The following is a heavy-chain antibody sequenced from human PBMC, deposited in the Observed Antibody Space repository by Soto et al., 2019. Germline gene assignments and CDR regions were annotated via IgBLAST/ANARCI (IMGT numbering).Heavy chain of an antibody. CDR2: IYYSGST. J-gene: IGHJ5*02. D-gene: IGHD3-22*01. Sequence: SETLSLTCAVSGYSISSSNWWGWIRQPPGKGLEWIGYIYYSGSTYYNPSLKSRVTMSVDTSKNQFSLKLSSVTAVDTAVYYCARNLGDYDSSGYYYGNWFDPWGQGTLVTVSS. CDR1: GYSISSSNW. CDR3: ARNLGDYDSSGYYYGNWFDP. V-gene: IGHV4-28*01.